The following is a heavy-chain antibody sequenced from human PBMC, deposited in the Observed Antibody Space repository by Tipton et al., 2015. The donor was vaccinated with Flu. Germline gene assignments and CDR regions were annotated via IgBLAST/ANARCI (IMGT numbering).Heavy chain of an antibody. Sequence: SLRLSCAASGFTFSSYSMNWVRQAPGKGLDCVSSISSSSSYICYADSVKGRFTISRDNAKNSLYLQMNSLRAEDTAVYYCAREVTTSDAFDIWGQGTMVAVSS. CDR2: ISSSSSYI. J-gene: IGHJ3*02. D-gene: IGHD4-17*01. CDR3: AREVTTSDAFDI. V-gene: IGHV3-21*01. CDR1: GFTFSSYS.